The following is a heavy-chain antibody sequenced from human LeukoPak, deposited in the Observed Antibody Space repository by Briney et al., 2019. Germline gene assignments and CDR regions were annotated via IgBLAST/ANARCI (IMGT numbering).Heavy chain of an antibody. Sequence: SETLSLTCSVSGGSISTYYWNWIRQTPGKGLEWIGHISYGNTDYNPSLKSRVTISVGTSKNQFSLKLTSVTAADTAVYYCARDKAHSYGRYFDPWGQGALVTVSS. V-gene: IGHV4-59*12. CDR1: GGSISTYY. CDR3: ARDKAHSYGRYFDP. D-gene: IGHD5-18*01. J-gene: IGHJ5*02. CDR2: ISYGNT.